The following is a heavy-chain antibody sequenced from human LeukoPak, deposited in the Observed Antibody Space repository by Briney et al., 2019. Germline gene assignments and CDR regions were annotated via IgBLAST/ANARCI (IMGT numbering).Heavy chain of an antibody. CDR1: GYSISSGYY. D-gene: IGHD4-17*01. CDR2: IYHSGRT. CDR3: ARGTRYGDYVGYFDY. Sequence: SETLSLTCTVSGYSISSGYYWGWIRQPPGKGLEWIGSIYHSGRTFYNPSLKSRVTISVDTSKNQFSLKLSSVTAADTAVYYCARGTRYGDYVGYFDYWGQGTLVTVSS. V-gene: IGHV4-38-2*02. J-gene: IGHJ4*02.